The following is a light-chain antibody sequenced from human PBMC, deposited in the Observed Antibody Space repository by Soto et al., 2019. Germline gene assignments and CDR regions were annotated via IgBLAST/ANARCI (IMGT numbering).Light chain of an antibody. Sequence: EIVLTQSPATLSLSPGERATLSCRASQSVNIFLAWYQQKPGQAPRLLIYGASSRATGIPDRFSGSGSGADFTLTISRLEPEDFAVYYCQQYGSVPLTFGGGTKVEIK. CDR2: GAS. CDR1: QSVNIF. J-gene: IGKJ4*01. CDR3: QQYGSVPLT. V-gene: IGKV3-20*01.